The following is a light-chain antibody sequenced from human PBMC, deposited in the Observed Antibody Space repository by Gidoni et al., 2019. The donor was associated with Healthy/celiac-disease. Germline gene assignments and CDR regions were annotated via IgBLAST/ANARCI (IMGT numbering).Light chain of an antibody. V-gene: IGKV1-39*01. J-gene: IGKJ4*01. CDR1: QSISSY. Sequence: EIKMTQSPSSLSASVGDRVTITCRASQSISSYLNWYQQKPGKAPKLLIYAASSLQSGVPSRFSGSGSGTDFTLTISRLQPEDFATYYCQQSYSTLPLTFXGXTKVEIK. CDR3: QQSYSTLPLT. CDR2: AAS.